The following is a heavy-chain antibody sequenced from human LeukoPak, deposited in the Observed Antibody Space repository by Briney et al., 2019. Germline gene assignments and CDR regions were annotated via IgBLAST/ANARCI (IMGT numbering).Heavy chain of an antibody. V-gene: IGHV3-21*01. J-gene: IGHJ5*02. Sequence: GGSLRLSCAASGFTFSNYNMNWVRQTPGKGLEWVSSITRGSIYTFYADSVKGRFTISRDNAKNSLSLQMNSLRAEDTAVYYCASSTSSWGQGTLVTVSS. CDR2: ITRGSIYT. D-gene: IGHD2-2*01. CDR3: ASSTSS. CDR1: GFTFSNYN.